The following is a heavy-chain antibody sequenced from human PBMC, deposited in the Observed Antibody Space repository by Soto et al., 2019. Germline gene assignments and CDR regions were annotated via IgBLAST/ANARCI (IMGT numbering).Heavy chain of an antibody. Sequence: QVQLVESGGGVVQPGRSLRLSCAASGFTFSSYAMHWVRQAPGKWLEWVAVISYDGSNKYYADSVKGRFTISRDNSKNTLYLQMNSLRSEGTAVYYCARDYYGSGSTIDYWGQGTLVTVSS. V-gene: IGHV3-30-3*01. D-gene: IGHD3-10*01. CDR2: ISYDGSNK. J-gene: IGHJ4*02. CDR1: GFTFSSYA. CDR3: ARDYYGSGSTIDY.